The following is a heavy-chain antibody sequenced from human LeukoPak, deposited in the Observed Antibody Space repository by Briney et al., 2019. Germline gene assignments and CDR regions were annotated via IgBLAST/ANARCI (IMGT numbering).Heavy chain of an antibody. CDR1: GGTFSSYV. CDR2: IIPIFGSA. D-gene: IGHD3-22*01. Sequence: SVKVSCKASGGTFSSYVINWVRQAPGQGLEWMGSIIPIFGSANYAQRFQDRVTFTADESTNTAHLELSSLRTQDTAVYYCARVQNFYDSSGYYAYWGQGTLVTVSS. CDR3: ARVQNFYDSSGYYAY. V-gene: IGHV1-69*13. J-gene: IGHJ4*02.